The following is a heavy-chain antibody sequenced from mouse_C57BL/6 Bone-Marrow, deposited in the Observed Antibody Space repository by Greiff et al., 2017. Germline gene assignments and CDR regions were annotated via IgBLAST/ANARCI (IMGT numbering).Heavy chain of an antibody. D-gene: IGHD1-1*01. CDR3: ARPGYYGSSSYYYAMDY. Sequence: VQLQQSGPELVKPGASVKISCKASGYTFTDYYMNWVKQSHGKSLEWIGDINPNNGGTSYNQQFKGKDTLTVDKSSSTAYMELRSLTSEDSAVYYCARPGYYGSSSYYYAMDYWGQGTSVTVSS. CDR1: GYTFTDYY. CDR2: INPNNGGT. J-gene: IGHJ4*01. V-gene: IGHV1-26*01.